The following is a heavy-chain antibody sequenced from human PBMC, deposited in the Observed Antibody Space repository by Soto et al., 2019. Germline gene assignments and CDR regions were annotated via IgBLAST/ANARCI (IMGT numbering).Heavy chain of an antibody. Sequence: GGSLRLSCEASGFTLSKFGIHWVRQAPGKGLEWVAVVSYDGSFKYYADSVKGRFTISRDNSKNTLYLQMNSLRPEDTALYYCAKDSDQLLFDYYYYGMDVWGQGTTVTVSS. J-gene: IGHJ6*02. V-gene: IGHV3-30*18. CDR3: AKDSDQLLFDYYYYGMDV. CDR1: GFTLSKFG. CDR2: VSYDGSFK. D-gene: IGHD2-2*01.